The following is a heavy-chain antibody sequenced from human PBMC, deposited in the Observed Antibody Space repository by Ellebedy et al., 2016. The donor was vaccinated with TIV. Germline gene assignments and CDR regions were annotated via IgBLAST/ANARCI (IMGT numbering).Heavy chain of an antibody. D-gene: IGHD2-2*01. J-gene: IGHJ6*02. CDR3: ARYRSGIVVVPAHYGMDV. V-gene: IGHV4-39*01. CDR2: IYDSGRT. Sequence: SETLSLXXNVSDGSISGTYTSYYWGWIRQPPGKGLEWIGSIYDSGRTHYNPSLKSRVTISVDTSKNQFSLKLSSVTAADTAVYYCARYRSGIVVVPAHYGMDVWGQGTTVTVSS. CDR1: DGSISGTYTSYY.